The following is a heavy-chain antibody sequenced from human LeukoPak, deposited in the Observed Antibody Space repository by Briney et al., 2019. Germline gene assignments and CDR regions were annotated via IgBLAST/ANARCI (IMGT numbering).Heavy chain of an antibody. J-gene: IGHJ6*03. V-gene: IGHV4-34*01. CDR2: ISHSGST. Sequence: SETLSLTCAVYGGSFSGYYWSWIRQPPGKGLEWIGEISHSGSTNYNPSLKSRVTISVDTSKNQFSLKLSSVTAADTAVYYCARYSSGWPVYYYYMDVWGKGTTVTVSS. CDR1: GGSFSGYY. D-gene: IGHD6-19*01. CDR3: ARYSSGWPVYYYYMDV.